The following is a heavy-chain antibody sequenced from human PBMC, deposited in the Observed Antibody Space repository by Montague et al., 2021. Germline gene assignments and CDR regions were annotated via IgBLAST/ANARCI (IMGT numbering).Heavy chain of an antibody. Sequence: SETLSLTCTVSGGSISNYFWTWIRQPPGKGLEWIGFISYSGRTNFNPSLKSRVTISLDTSKNQFSLNLSSMTAADTAVYYCARDTTTDGFDIWGQGTMVTVSS. CDR3: ARDTTTDGFDI. D-gene: IGHD1-1*01. CDR1: GGSISNYF. J-gene: IGHJ3*02. V-gene: IGHV4-59*13. CDR2: ISYSGRT.